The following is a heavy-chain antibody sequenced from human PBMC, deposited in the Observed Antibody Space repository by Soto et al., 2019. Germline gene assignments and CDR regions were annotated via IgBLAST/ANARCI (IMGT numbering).Heavy chain of an antibody. D-gene: IGHD3-22*01. CDR1: GGDFINYG. CDR3: ARDRCYDGFGYHSESAY. Sequence: QVQLVQSGAEVKKPGSSVKVSCKASGGDFINYGISWVRQAPGQGLEWMGGIIPIFRSANYAQKFEGRVTIAAEASTTTAYMELTTLTSDDPTVYSCARDRCYDGFGYHSESAYWGQGTLVTVSS. V-gene: IGHV1-69*01. CDR2: IIPIFRSA. J-gene: IGHJ4*02.